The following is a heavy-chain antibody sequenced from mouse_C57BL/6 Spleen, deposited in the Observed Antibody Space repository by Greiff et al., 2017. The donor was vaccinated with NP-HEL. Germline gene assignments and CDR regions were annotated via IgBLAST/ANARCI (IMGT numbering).Heavy chain of an antibody. CDR3: AIRQLRLLAWFAY. D-gene: IGHD3-2*02. Sequence: VQLQQPGAELVKPGASVKMSCKASGYTFTSYWITWVKQRPGQGLEWIGDIYPGSGSTNYNEKFKSKATLTVDTSSSTAYMQLSSLTSEDSAVYYCAIRQLRLLAWFAYWGQGTLVTVSA. J-gene: IGHJ3*01. V-gene: IGHV1-55*01. CDR1: GYTFTSYW. CDR2: IYPGSGST.